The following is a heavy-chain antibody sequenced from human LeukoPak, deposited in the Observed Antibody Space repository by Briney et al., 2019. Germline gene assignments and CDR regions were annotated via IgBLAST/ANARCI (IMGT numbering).Heavy chain of an antibody. V-gene: IGHV3-7*01. CDR1: GFTFSSQW. CDR2: IKQDGNKK. CDR3: ATYCYGWGSYYLRIDY. J-gene: IGHJ4*02. Sequence: PGGSLRLSCAASGFTFSSQWMSWVRQAPGKGLEWVANIKQDGNKKYYVDSVKGRFTISRDNAKNSLYLQMNSLRAEDTAVYYCATYCYGWGSYYLRIDYWGEGTLVTVSS. D-gene: IGHD3-10*01.